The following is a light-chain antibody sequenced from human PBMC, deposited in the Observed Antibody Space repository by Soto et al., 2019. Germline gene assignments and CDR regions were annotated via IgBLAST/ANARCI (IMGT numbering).Light chain of an antibody. CDR1: QRVSSSY. CDR3: QQYGSSPPIT. Sequence: EIVLAPSPGTLSFSPGERATLSCRASQRVSSSYLAWYQQKPGQAPRLLLYGASSRATGIPDRFSGSGSGTDFTLTIGRLEPEDFAVYYCQQYGSSPPITFGQGTRLEIK. J-gene: IGKJ5*01. CDR2: GAS. V-gene: IGKV3-20*01.